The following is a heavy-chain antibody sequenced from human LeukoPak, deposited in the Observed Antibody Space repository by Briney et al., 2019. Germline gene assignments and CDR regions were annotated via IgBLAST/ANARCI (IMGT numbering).Heavy chain of an antibody. CDR1: GGSISSGSYY. Sequence: SETLSLTCTVSGGSISSGSYYWSWIRQPAGKGLEWIGRIYTSGSTNYNPSLKSRVTISVDTSKNQFSLKLSSVTAADTAVDYCARVALGYCSGGSCYPNFYPWGQGTLVTAAS. CDR2: IYTSGST. D-gene: IGHD2-15*01. J-gene: IGHJ5*02. CDR3: ARVALGYCSGGSCYPNFYP. V-gene: IGHV4-61*02.